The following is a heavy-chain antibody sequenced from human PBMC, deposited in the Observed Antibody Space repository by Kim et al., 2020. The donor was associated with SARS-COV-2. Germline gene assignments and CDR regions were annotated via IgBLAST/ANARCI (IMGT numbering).Heavy chain of an antibody. D-gene: IGHD2-21*02. Sequence: GGSLRLSCAASGFTFSGSAMHWVRQASGKGLEWVGRIRSKANSYATAYAASVKGRFTISRDDSKNTAYLQMNSLKTEDTAVYYCTRGIFSGSVVTAIQLGDWGQGTLVTVSS. CDR2: IRSKANSYAT. J-gene: IGHJ4*02. V-gene: IGHV3-73*01. CDR3: TRGIFSGSVVTAIQLGD. CDR1: GFTFSGSA.